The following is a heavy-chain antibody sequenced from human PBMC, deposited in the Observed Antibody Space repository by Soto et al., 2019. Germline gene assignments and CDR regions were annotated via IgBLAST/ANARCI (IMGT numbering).Heavy chain of an antibody. J-gene: IGHJ4*02. CDR1: GGSISSYY. Sequence: PSETPSLTCTVSGGSISSYYWSWIRQPPGKGLEWIGYIYYSGSTNYNPSLKSRVTISVDTSKNQFSLKLSSVTAADTAVYYCARSHIVPRLFMYPYDYWGQGTLVTVS. D-gene: IGHD5-12*01. CDR2: IYYSGST. CDR3: ARSHIVPRLFMYPYDY. V-gene: IGHV4-59*08.